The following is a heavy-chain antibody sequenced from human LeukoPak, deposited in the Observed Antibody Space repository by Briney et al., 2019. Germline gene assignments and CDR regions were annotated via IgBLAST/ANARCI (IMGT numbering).Heavy chain of an antibody. CDR3: ARDGPVPATADAFDF. Sequence: PGESLKISCKGSGYSFTNYWIGWVRQMPGKDLEWMGIIYPGDSDIRNSPSFQGQVTISADKSISTVYLQWSSLKASDTAMYYCARDGPVPATADAFDFWGQGTMVTVSS. CDR2: IYPGDSDI. V-gene: IGHV5-51*01. J-gene: IGHJ3*01. CDR1: GYSFTNYW. D-gene: IGHD2-2*01.